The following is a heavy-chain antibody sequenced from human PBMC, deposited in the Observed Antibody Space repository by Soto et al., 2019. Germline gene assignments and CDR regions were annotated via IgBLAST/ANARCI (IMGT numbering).Heavy chain of an antibody. V-gene: IGHV3-7*01. CDR2: IKQDGSEG. J-gene: IGHJ6*02. Sequence: EVQLVESGGGLVQPGGSLRLSCVDYGFTFSSYWMSWVRQAPVKGLEWVGKIKQDGSEGNYVDSGKGRFTISRDNAKNSMYLQMNSLRAEDTAVYYCARIAASGRGWDVWGQGTTVVVSS. CDR3: ARIAASGRGWDV. D-gene: IGHD6-13*01. CDR1: GFTFSSYW.